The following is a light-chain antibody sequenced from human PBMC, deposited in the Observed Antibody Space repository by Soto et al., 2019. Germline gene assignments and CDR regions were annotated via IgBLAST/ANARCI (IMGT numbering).Light chain of an antibody. CDR1: QRVGSSY. J-gene: IGKJ1*01. CDR2: GAS. CDR3: QQYGNSPWT. Sequence: ESVLTQSPGTLSLSPGERATLSCRASQRVGSSYLAWYQHKPDQAPRLLIYGASGRATGTPDRFSGSGSGTDFSLTISRLEPEDFAVYYCQQYGNSPWTFGQGTKVDI. V-gene: IGKV3-20*01.